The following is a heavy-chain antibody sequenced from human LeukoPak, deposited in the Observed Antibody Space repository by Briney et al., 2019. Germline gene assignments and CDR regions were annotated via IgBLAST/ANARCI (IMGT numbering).Heavy chain of an antibody. Sequence: SETLSLTCTVSAGSISSYYWSWIRQPPGKGLACIGYFYYSGSTNYNPSLKSRVTISVDTSKNQFSLKLSSLTAADTAVYYCARDGDIDSGYYPYYFDYWGQGTLVTVSS. J-gene: IGHJ4*02. CDR2: FYYSGST. CDR1: AGSISSYY. CDR3: ARDGDIDSGYYPYYFDY. V-gene: IGHV4-59*12. D-gene: IGHD3-22*01.